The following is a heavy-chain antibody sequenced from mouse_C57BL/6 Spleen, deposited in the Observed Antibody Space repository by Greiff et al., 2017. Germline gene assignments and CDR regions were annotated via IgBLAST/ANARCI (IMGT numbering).Heavy chain of an antibody. J-gene: IGHJ3*01. CDR3: ASEGWLLPWFAY. CDR2: IYPGDGDT. V-gene: IGHV1-80*01. CDR1: GYAFSSYW. Sequence: QVQLQQSGAELVKPGASVKISCKASGYAFSSYWMNWVKQRPGKGLEWIGQIYPGDGDTNYNGKFKGKATLTADKSSSTAYMQLSSLTSEDSAVYFCASEGWLLPWFAYWGQGTLVTVSA. D-gene: IGHD2-3*01.